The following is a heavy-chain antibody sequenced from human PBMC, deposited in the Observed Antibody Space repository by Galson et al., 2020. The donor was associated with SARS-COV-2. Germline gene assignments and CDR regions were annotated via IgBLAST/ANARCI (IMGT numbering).Heavy chain of an antibody. CDR3: ARDGQTSSGWAFDY. CDR1: GFTFSSHA. D-gene: IGHD6-19*01. CDR2: IFYDGSDK. Sequence: GESLKIYCAASGFTFSSHAMHWVRQAPGKGLEWVAQIFYDGSDKYYGDSVKGRFTISRDSSKNTVYLQMNNLRADDTAVYYCARDGQTSSGWAFDYWGQGTLVIVSS. V-gene: IGHV3-33*01. J-gene: IGHJ4*02.